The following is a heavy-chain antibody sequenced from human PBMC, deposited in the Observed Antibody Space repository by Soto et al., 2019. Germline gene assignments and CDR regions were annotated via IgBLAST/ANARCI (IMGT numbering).Heavy chain of an antibody. J-gene: IGHJ4*02. CDR3: ARESVVTRTAFDY. V-gene: IGHV3-20*04. Sequence: PGGSLRLSCAASGFTFSSHAMGWLRQAPGTGPEWVSGINWNGGSTGYADSVKGRFTISRDNAKNSLYLQMNSLRAEDTALYYCARESVVTRTAFDYWGQGTLVTVSS. CDR1: GFTFSSHA. CDR2: INWNGGST. D-gene: IGHD2-15*01.